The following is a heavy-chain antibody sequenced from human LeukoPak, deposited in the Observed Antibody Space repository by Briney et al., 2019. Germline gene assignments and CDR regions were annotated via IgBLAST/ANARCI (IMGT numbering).Heavy chain of an antibody. V-gene: IGHV3-7*01. Sequence: GGSLRLSCAASGFTFSNYWMGWVRQAPGKGLEWVANIKYYGSEKYYADSVRGRFTISRDNAKNSLYLQMNSLRAEDTAVYYCASALPADHFDYWGQGTLVTVSS. CDR2: IKYYGSEK. J-gene: IGHJ4*02. CDR3: ASALPADHFDY. CDR1: GFTFSNYW.